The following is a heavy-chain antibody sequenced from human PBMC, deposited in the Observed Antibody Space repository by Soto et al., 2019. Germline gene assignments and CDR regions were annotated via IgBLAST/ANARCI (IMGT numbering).Heavy chain of an antibody. CDR1: GFTFTRYS. V-gene: IGHV3-21*06. CDR3: ARESEDLTSKFDY. CDR2: ISSTTNYI. J-gene: IGHJ4*02. Sequence: PVGSLRLSCAASGFTFTRYSMNWVRQAPGKGLEWVSSISSTTNYIYYGDSMKGRFTISRDNAKNSLYLEMNSLRAEDTAMYYCARESEDLTSKFDYWGQGTLVTVSS.